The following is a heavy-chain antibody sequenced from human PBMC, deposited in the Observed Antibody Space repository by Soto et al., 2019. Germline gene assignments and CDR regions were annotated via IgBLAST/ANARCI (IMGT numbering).Heavy chain of an antibody. J-gene: IGHJ4*02. D-gene: IGHD1-26*01. CDR1: GFTFSSYA. V-gene: IGHV3-23*01. Sequence: EVQLLESGGGSVQPGGSLRLSCAASGFTFSSYAMSWVRQAPGKGLEWVSGISASGGSTYYADSVKGRFTISRDKSKNTLYLQMNSLRAEDTAEYYCAKDSTWVSGSDSRGDFDYWGQGTLVTVSS. CDR2: ISASGGST. CDR3: AKDSTWVSGSDSRGDFDY.